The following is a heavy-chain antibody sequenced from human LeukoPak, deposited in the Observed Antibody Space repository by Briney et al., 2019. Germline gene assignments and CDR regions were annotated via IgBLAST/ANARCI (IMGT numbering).Heavy chain of an antibody. J-gene: IGHJ5*02. Sequence: SVKVSCKGCGGTFSSYAISGVRQAGGQGLEWMGGIIPILGIANYAQRFQGRVTITAEKSTSTAYMEVSSLRAEDAAGYDFARFHWFDPWGQGTPVTVSS. CDR3: ARFHWFDP. V-gene: IGHV1-69*10. CDR2: IIPILGIA. CDR1: GGTFSSYA.